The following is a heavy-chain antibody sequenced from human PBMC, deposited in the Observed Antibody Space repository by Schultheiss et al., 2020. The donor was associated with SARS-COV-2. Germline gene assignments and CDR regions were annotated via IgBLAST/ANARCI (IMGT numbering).Heavy chain of an antibody. CDR3: ARITEADY. CDR2: ISAYNGNT. D-gene: IGHD1-14*01. V-gene: IGHV1-18*01. J-gene: IGHJ4*02. CDR1: GYTFTSYG. Sequence: ASVKVSCKASGYTFTSYGISWVRQAPGQGLEWMGWISAYNGNTNYAQKFQGRVTMTRDTSISTAYMELSRLRSDDTAVYYCARITEADYWGQGTLVTVSS.